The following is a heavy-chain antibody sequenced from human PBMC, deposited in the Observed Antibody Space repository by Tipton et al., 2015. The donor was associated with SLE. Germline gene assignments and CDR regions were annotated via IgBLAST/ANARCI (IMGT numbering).Heavy chain of an antibody. CDR1: GGTFSSYA. CDR2: IIPIFGTA. V-gene: IGHV1-69*18. Sequence: QLVQSGAEVKKPGESLKISCKASGGTFSSYAISWVRQAPGQGLEWMGRIIPIFGTANYAQKFQGRVTITADDSTSTAYMELSSLRSEDTAVYYCARTSQWLLPYYGMDVWGQGTTVTVSS. J-gene: IGHJ6*02. CDR3: ARTSQWLLPYYGMDV. D-gene: IGHD6-19*01.